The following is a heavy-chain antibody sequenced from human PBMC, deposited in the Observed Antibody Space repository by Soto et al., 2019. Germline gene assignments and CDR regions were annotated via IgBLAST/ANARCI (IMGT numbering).Heavy chain of an antibody. Sequence: ASVKVSCKATGYTFTSYYMHWVRQAPGQGLEWMGIINHSGGSTSYAQKFQGRVTMTRDTSTSTVYMELSSLKSEDTAVYYCARGPPIYDFWSGYLLRDNWFDPWGQGTLVTVSS. CDR3: ARGPPIYDFWSGYLLRDNWFDP. CDR1: GYTFTSYY. D-gene: IGHD3-3*01. J-gene: IGHJ5*02. V-gene: IGHV1-46*01. CDR2: INHSGGST.